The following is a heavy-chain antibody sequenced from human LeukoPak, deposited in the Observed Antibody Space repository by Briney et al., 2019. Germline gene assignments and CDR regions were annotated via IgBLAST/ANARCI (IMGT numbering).Heavy chain of an antibody. J-gene: IGHJ2*01. D-gene: IGHD2-15*01. CDR1: ANTFPDFY. CDR2: FNPAGGRT. CDR3: ARDQAAITTPLDWSFAL. Sequence: GASVKVSCKASANTFPDFYMHWVRQAPGQGLEWMGIFNPAGGRTSYAQKFQGRVTITRDTSTNTLYMELSSLRSEDTAVYYCARDQAAITTPLDWSFALWGRGTLVTVSS. V-gene: IGHV1-46*01.